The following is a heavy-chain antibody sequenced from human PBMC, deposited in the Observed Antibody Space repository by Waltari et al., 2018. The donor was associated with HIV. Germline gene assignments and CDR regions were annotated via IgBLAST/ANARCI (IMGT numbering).Heavy chain of an antibody. D-gene: IGHD1-20*01. CDR1: GFTVSSNQ. Sequence: EVQLVESGGGLVQPGGSLRLSCSASGFTVSSNQMTWVRQAPGKGLEWVSVIYSGGSTYYADSVKGRFTISRDNSKNTLYLQMNSLRAEDTAVYYCARDQVSAPDYYYYGMDVWGQGTTVTVSS. CDR2: IYSGGST. V-gene: IGHV3-66*01. J-gene: IGHJ6*02. CDR3: ARDQVSAPDYYYYGMDV.